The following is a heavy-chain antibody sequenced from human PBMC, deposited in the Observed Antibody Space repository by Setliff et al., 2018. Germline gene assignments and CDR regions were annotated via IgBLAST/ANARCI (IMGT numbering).Heavy chain of an antibody. V-gene: IGHV1-18*01. CDR2: ISPIYGYT. CDR1: GFVFTNYA. CDR3: ARSVGGLGEIPRAYYYHMDV. D-gene: IGHD3-10*01. J-gene: IGHJ6*03. Sequence: ASVKVSCKASGFVFTNYAITWVRQAPGQCLEWMGWISPIYGYTSYAQKFQDRVTITADTSTGTAYLELTSLRSEDTAVYYCARSVGGLGEIPRAYYYHMDVWGNGTMVTVSS.